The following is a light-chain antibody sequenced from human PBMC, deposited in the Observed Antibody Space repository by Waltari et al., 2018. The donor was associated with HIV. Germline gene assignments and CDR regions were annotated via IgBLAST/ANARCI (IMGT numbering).Light chain of an antibody. CDR2: RNN. J-gene: IGLJ3*02. V-gene: IGLV1-47*01. CDR3: AAWDDSLSGRV. CDR1: RSNIGSNY. Sequence: QSVLTQPPSASGTPGQRVTIPCSGSRSNIGSNYVSWYQQLPGTAPKLLIYRNNQRPSGVPDRFSGSKSGTSASLAISGLRSEDEADYYCAAWDDSLSGRVFGGGTKLTVL.